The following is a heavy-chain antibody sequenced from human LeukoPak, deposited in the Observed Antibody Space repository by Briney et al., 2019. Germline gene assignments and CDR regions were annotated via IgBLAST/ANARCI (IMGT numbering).Heavy chain of an antibody. D-gene: IGHD4-17*01. CDR3: AREGDYLPIDY. J-gene: IGHJ4*02. Sequence: PSETLSLTCTVSGDSISTSNSYWGWIRQPPGKGLEWIGSIYYSGNTYYNASLKSRVTISVDTSKNQFSLKLSSVTAADTAVYYCAREGDYLPIDYWGQGTLVTVSS. V-gene: IGHV4-39*07. CDR2: IYYSGNT. CDR1: GDSISTSNSY.